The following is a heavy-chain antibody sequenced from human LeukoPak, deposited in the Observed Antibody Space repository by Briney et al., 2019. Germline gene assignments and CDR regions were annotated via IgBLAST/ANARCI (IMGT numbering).Heavy chain of an antibody. V-gene: IGHV3-30*02. J-gene: IGHJ4*02. Sequence: GGSLRLSCGASGFIFDTHDMHWVRQAPGKGLEWVAFIRSDGYHTYYADSVKGRFTITRDNSKNTLYLQMNSLRLEDMAVYYCAKPSGSGVDYWGRGTRVTVSS. CDR1: GFIFDTHD. D-gene: IGHD1-26*01. CDR2: IRSDGYHT. CDR3: AKPSGSGVDY.